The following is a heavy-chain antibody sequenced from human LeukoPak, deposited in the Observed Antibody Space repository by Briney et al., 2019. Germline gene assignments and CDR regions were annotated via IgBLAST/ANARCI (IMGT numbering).Heavy chain of an antibody. V-gene: IGHV4-30-4*01. Sequence: SETLSLTCTVPGGSISSGDYYWSWIRQPPGKGLEWIGYIYYSGSTYYNPSLKSRVTISVDTSKNQFSLKLSSVTAADTAVYYCASSQITINWFDPWGQGTLVTVSS. CDR2: IYYSGST. J-gene: IGHJ5*02. CDR1: GGSISSGDYY. D-gene: IGHD3-10*01. CDR3: ASSQITINWFDP.